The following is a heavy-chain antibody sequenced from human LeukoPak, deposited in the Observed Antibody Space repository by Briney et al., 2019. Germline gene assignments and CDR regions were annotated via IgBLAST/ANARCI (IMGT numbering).Heavy chain of an antibody. Sequence: SETLSLTCTVSGGSISSYYWSWIRQPPGKGLEWIGYIYYSGSTNYNPSLTSRVTISVDTSKNQFSLTLSSVTAADTAVYYCASQIAGFDYWGRGTLVTVSS. CDR2: IYYSGST. CDR1: GGSISSYY. V-gene: IGHV4-59*01. D-gene: IGHD6-13*01. CDR3: ASQIAGFDY. J-gene: IGHJ4*02.